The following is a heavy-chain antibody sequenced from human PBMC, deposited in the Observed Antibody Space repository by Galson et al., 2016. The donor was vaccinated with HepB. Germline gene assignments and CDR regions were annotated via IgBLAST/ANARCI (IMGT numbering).Heavy chain of an antibody. CDR2: ISDNGGST. CDR1: GFTFSSSA. V-gene: IGHV3-23*01. Sequence: SLRLSCAASGFTFSSSAMSWVRQAPGKGLEWVSGISDNGGSTFYADSVKGRFTISRDNSKNTVYLQMNSLRAEDTAKYYCANPGTYLLYWGQGTMVSVSS. CDR3: ANPGTYLLY. J-gene: IGHJ3*01. D-gene: IGHD2-15*01.